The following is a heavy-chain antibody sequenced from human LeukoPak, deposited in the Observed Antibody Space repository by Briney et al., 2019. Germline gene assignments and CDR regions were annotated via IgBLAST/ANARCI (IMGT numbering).Heavy chain of an antibody. Sequence: ASVKVSCKASGYTFTSYDINWVRQATGQGLEWMGWMNPNSGNTGYAQKFQGRVTITADKSTSTAYMELSSLRSEDTAVYYCATRFGELSLSDYYYYYMDVWGKGTTVTVSS. CDR3: ATRFGELSLSDYYYYYMDV. CDR2: MNPNSGNT. J-gene: IGHJ6*03. V-gene: IGHV1-8*03. CDR1: GYTFTSYD. D-gene: IGHD3-10*01.